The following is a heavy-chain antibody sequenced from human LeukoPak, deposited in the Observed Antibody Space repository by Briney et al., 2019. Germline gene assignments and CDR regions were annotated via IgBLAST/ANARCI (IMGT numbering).Heavy chain of an antibody. CDR3: ARDLYGSGWYNYFDP. CDR2: MSYDGKSE. V-gene: IGHV3-30*03. D-gene: IGHD6-19*01. Sequence: PGGSLRLSCAGSGFTWSTYGMHWVRQAPGKGLEWVAMMSYDGKSEYYGDSVKGRFAISRDISNNALYMQMNSLRAEDTAVYYCARDLYGSGWYNYFDPWGQGALVTVSS. J-gene: IGHJ5*02. CDR1: GFTWSTYG.